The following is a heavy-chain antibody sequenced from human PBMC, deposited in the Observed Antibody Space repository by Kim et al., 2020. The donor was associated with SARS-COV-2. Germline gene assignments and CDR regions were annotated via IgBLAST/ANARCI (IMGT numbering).Heavy chain of an antibody. J-gene: IGHJ6*02. Sequence: ASVKVSCKASGYTFTGYYMHWVRQAPGQGLEWMGWINPNSGGTNYAQKFQGRVTMTRDTSISTAYMELSRLRSDDTAVYYCATHKQQLGYYYGMDVWGQGTTVTVSS. CDR1: GYTFTGYY. CDR3: ATHKQQLGYYYGMDV. V-gene: IGHV1-2*02. CDR2: INPNSGGT. D-gene: IGHD6-13*01.